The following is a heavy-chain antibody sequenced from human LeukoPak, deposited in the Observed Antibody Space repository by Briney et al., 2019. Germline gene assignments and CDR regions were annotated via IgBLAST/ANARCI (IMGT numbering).Heavy chain of an antibody. Sequence: PGRSLRLSCAASGFTFNNYGMHWVRQAPGKGLEWVAFISYDGSNEFYADSVEGRFTISRDNSKNTLYLQMNSLRAEDTAVYYCAKDMGYCSGGSCPTMDVWGQGTTVTVSS. V-gene: IGHV3-30*18. D-gene: IGHD2-15*01. CDR2: ISYDGSNE. J-gene: IGHJ6*02. CDR1: GFTFNNYG. CDR3: AKDMGYCSGGSCPTMDV.